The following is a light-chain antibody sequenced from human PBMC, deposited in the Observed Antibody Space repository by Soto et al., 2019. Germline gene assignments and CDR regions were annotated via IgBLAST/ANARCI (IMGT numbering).Light chain of an antibody. Sequence: QSVLTQPASVSGSPGQSITISCTGSSSDVESNNLVSWYQQHPGKAHKLMNYEVSKRPSGVSNRFSGSKSGNTASLTISGLQAEDEADYYCCSYAGSSTWVFGTGTKVTVL. J-gene: IGLJ1*01. CDR1: SSDVESNNL. V-gene: IGLV2-23*02. CDR2: EVS. CDR3: CSYAGSSTWV.